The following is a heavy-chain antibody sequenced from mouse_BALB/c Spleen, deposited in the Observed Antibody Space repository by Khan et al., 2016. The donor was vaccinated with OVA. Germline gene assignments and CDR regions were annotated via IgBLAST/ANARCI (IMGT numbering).Heavy chain of an antibody. Sequence: VQLKQSGPELVKPGASVKISCKASGYSFTGYFMNWVMQSHRKSLEWIGRINPHVGETLFNPKFKGKATLTVDESSSTAHMELRSLASEDSAVYYCARVYRSDFDYWGQGTTLTVSS. J-gene: IGHJ2*01. D-gene: IGHD1-1*01. CDR3: ARVYRSDFDY. V-gene: IGHV1-20*02. CDR2: INPHVGET. CDR1: GYSFTGYF.